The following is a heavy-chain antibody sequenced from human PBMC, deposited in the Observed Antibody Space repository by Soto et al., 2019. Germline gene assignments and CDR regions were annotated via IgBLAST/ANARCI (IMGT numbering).Heavy chain of an antibody. V-gene: IGHV3-30*18. CDR2: ISYEGSSK. D-gene: IGHD6-13*01. CDR1: GFTFRTSG. CDR3: AKEIAVAGYPFYYVGLDV. Sequence: QVQLVEAGGGVVEPGRSLRLSCAASGFTFRTSGMHWVRQAPGKGLEWVGFISYEGSSKYYADSVKGRFTIARDNSKNTPYLQMSSLRGEDTAVYYCAKEIAVAGYPFYYVGLDVWGQGNTVTVSS. J-gene: IGHJ6*02.